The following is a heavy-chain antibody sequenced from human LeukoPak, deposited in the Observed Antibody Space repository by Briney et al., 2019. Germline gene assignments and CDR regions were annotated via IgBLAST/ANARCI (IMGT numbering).Heavy chain of an antibody. V-gene: IGHV4-31*03. J-gene: IGHJ4*02. CDR1: ADSLSSGGHY. D-gene: IGHD3-10*01. CDR2: IHRSGTS. Sequence: PSQTLSLTCTVSADSLSSGGHYWAWIRQLPGKGLESIVFIHRSGTSRHNPSLKDRVAISVDASRKQFALRLSSVTAANTAIYYCARGGNRFGGFYFDYWGQGIQVIVSS. CDR3: ARGGNRFGGFYFDY.